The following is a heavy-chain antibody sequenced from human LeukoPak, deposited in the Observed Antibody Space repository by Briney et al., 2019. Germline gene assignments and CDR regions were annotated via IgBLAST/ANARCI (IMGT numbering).Heavy chain of an antibody. CDR3: ARVVVVVPAATNYFDY. J-gene: IGHJ4*02. CDR2: INHSGST. V-gene: IGHV4-34*01. Sequence: SETLSLACAVYGGSFSGYYWSWIRQPPGKGLEWIGEINHSGSTNYNPSLKSRVIISVDTSKNQFSLKLSSVTAADTAVYYCARVVVVVPAATNYFDYWGQGTLVTVSS. D-gene: IGHD2-2*01. CDR1: GGSFSGYY.